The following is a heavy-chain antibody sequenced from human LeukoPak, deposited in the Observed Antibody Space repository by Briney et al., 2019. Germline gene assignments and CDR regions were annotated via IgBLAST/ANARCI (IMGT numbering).Heavy chain of an antibody. V-gene: IGHV4-34*01. CDR3: ARDLGYCTNGVCANSGY. J-gene: IGHJ4*02. Sequence: PSETLSLTCAVYGGSFSGYYWSWIRQPPGKGLEWIGEINHSGSTNYNPSLKSRVTISVDTSKNQFSLKLSSVTAADTAVYYCARDLGYCTNGVCANSGYWGQGTLVTVSS. CDR1: GGSFSGYY. D-gene: IGHD2-8*01. CDR2: INHSGST.